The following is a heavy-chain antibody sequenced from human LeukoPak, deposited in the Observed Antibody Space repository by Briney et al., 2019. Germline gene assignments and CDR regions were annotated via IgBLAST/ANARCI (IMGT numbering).Heavy chain of an antibody. V-gene: IGHV5-51*01. CDR3: ARNFESCGGDCYDY. D-gene: IGHD2-21*02. Sequence: GESLKISCKGSGYSFISYWIGWVRQMPGKGLEWVGIIFPGDSDTRYSPSFQGQVTISADKSISTAYLQWSSPKASDTAMYYCARNFESCGGDCYDYWGQGTLVTVSS. J-gene: IGHJ4*02. CDR2: IFPGDSDT. CDR1: GYSFISYW.